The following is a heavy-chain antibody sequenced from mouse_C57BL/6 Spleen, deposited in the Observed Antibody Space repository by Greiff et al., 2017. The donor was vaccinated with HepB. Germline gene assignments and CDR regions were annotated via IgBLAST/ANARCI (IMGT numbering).Heavy chain of an antibody. CDR2: IDPSDSYT. CDR1: GYTFTSYW. D-gene: IGHD4-1*01. J-gene: IGHJ4*01. CDR3: AINWGHYYAMDY. V-gene: IGHV1-69*01. Sequence: QVQLKQPGAELVMPGASVKLSCKASGYTFTSYWMHWVKQRPGQGLEWIGEIDPSDSYTNYNQKFKGKSTLTVDKSSSTAYMQLSSLTSEDSAVYYCAINWGHYYAMDYWGQGTSVTVSS.